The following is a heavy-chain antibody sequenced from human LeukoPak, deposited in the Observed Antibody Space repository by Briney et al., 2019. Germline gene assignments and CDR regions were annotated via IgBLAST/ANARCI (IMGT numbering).Heavy chain of an antibody. V-gene: IGHV3-30*02. J-gene: IGHJ4*02. CDR3: AKDQAGIAVAGTFGY. D-gene: IGHD6-19*01. CDR2: IRYDGSNK. Sequence: GGSLRLSCAASGFTFSSYGMHWVRQAQGKGLGWVAFIRYDGSNKYYADSVKGRFTISRDNSKNTLYLQMNSLRAEDTAVYYCAKDQAGIAVAGTFGYWGQGTLVTVSS. CDR1: GFTFSSYG.